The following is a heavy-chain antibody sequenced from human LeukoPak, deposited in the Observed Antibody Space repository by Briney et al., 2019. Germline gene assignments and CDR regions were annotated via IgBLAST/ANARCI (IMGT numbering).Heavy chain of an antibody. V-gene: IGHV3-11*04. CDR3: ARDLDSSSWRGVFDY. CDR1: GFTFSDYY. D-gene: IGHD6-13*01. CDR2: ISSSGSTI. J-gene: IGHJ4*02. Sequence: GGSLRLSCAASGFTFSDYYMSWIRQAPGKGLEWVSYISSSGSTIYYADSVKGRFTISRDNAKNSLYLQMNSLRAEDTAVYYCARDLDSSSWRGVFDYWGQGTLVTVSS.